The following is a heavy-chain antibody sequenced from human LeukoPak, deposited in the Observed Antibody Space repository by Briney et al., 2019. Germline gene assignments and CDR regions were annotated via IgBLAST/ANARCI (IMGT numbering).Heavy chain of an antibody. D-gene: IGHD1-26*01. CDR1: GFTFDNYA. J-gene: IGHJ6*02. Sequence: AGGSLRLSCAASGFTFDNYAMHWVRQAPGKGLEWVSGISWNSGSIGYVDSVKGRFTISRDNAKNSLYLQMNSLRPEDTALYYCVKDMYGGSYGYYGMDVWGQGTTVTVSS. V-gene: IGHV3-9*01. CDR3: VKDMYGGSYGYYGMDV. CDR2: ISWNSGSI.